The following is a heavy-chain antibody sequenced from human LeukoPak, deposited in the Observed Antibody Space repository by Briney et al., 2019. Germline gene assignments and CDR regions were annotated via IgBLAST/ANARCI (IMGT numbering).Heavy chain of an antibody. CDR2: IWNDGSKK. CDR1: GLTFRRYG. J-gene: IGHJ5*02. V-gene: IGHV3-33*01. Sequence: GGSLRLSCAATGLTFRRYGLHWVRQAPGKGLEWVTFIWNDGSKKYYADSVKGRFTISRDDSKNTLYLQMNSLRAEDTAVYYCGRDRRTTNNWIDTWGQGTLVSVSS. CDR3: GRDRRTTNNWIDT. D-gene: IGHD1-1*01.